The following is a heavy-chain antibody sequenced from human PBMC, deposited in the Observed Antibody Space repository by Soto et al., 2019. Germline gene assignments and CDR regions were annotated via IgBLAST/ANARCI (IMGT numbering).Heavy chain of an antibody. CDR3: ARYPSNYYDSSVVSASLDY. Sequence: PGGSLRLSCAASGFTFNSYWMHWVRQAPGKGLVWVSRINSDGSSINYADSVKGRFTISRDNAKNTLYLQMNSLRAEDTAVYYCARYPSNYYDSSVVSASLDYWGQGTPVTVSS. D-gene: IGHD3-22*01. CDR1: GFTFNSYW. V-gene: IGHV3-74*01. CDR2: INSDGSSI. J-gene: IGHJ4*02.